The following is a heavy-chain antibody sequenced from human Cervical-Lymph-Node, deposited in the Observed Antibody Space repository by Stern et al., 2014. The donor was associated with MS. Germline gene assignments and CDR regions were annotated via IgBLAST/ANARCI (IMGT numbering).Heavy chain of an antibody. V-gene: IGHV3-30*03. CDR1: GFTFRSYG. Sequence: DQLVESGGAVVQPGRSLRLSCAASGFTFRSYGRHWVRQAPGKGLEWVTVISYDGNHKYYAASVKGRFTISRDNSKNTLHLQMNSVTPDDTAIYYCARDYEDTSMLFDHWGQGTLVTVSS. CDR3: ARDYEDTSMLFDH. CDR2: ISYDGNHK. J-gene: IGHJ4*02. D-gene: IGHD2-8*01.